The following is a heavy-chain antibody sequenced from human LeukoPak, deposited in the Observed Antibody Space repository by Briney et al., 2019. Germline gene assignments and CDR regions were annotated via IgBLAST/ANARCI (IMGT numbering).Heavy chain of an antibody. Sequence: PSETLSLTCAVSGGSISSGDSQWGWLRQPPGKGLESIGTIFYTGSTYYNPSLKSRVTISVDTSKNQFSLRLSSLTAADTAVYYCARLPQIFPGAMNYYYMDVWGKGTTVTVSS. CDR1: GGSISSGDSQ. V-gene: IGHV4-39*01. D-gene: IGHD2-2*01. J-gene: IGHJ6*03. CDR3: ARLPQIFPGAMNYYYMDV. CDR2: IFYTGST.